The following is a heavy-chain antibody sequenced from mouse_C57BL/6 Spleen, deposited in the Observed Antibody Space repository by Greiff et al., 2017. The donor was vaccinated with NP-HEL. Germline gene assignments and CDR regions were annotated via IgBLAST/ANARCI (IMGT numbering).Heavy chain of an antibody. Sequence: EVNLVESGGGLVKPGGSLKLSCAASGFTFSDYGMHWVRQAPEKGLEWVAYISRGSSTIYYADTVKGRFTISRDNAKNTLFLQRTSLRSEETAMYYCARVYSNYLWDYWGQGTSVTVSS. CDR1: GFTFSDYG. CDR2: ISRGSSTI. V-gene: IGHV5-17*01. D-gene: IGHD2-5*01. J-gene: IGHJ4*01. CDR3: ARVYSNYLWDY.